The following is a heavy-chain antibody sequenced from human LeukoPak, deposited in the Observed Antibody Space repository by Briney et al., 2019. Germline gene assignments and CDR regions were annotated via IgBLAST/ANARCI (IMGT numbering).Heavy chain of an antibody. CDR2: ISGSGGST. Sequence: PGGSLRLSCAASGFTFSSCAMSWLRQAPGKGLEWVSAISGSGGSTYYADSVKGRFTISRDNSKNTLYLQMNSLRAEDTAVYYCENGPRGAVAGTMGYWGQGTLVTVSS. CDR3: ENGPRGAVAGTMGY. V-gene: IGHV3-23*01. CDR1: GFTFSSCA. D-gene: IGHD6-19*01. J-gene: IGHJ4*02.